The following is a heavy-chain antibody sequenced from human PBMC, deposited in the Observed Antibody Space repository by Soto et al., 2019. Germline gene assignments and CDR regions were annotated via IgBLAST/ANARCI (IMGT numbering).Heavy chain of an antibody. CDR3: ARDDTVFRGPSVSIMAARPWKGYFDL. V-gene: IGHV3-48*01. CDR1: GFSFSSYS. D-gene: IGHD6-6*01. J-gene: IGHJ2*01. Sequence: EVQLVESGGGLAQPGGSLRLSCAASGFSFSSYSMNWVRQAPGKGLEWVSYISMTSSTLSYADSVKGRFTISRDNAKNSLYLQMNSLRAEDTAVYYCARDDTVFRGPSVSIMAARPWKGYFDLWGRGTLVTVSS. CDR2: ISMTSSTL.